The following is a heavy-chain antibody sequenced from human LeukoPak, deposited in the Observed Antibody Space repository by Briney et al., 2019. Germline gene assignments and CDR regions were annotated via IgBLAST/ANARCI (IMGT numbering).Heavy chain of an antibody. V-gene: IGHV4-34*01. CDR1: GGSFSGYY. D-gene: IGHD3-22*01. J-gene: IGHJ4*02. CDR3: ARGRHYPYYDSSGSDY. Sequence: SETLSLTCAVYGGSFSGYYWSWIRQPPGKGLEWIGEINHSGSTNYNPSLKSRVTISVDTSKNQFSLKLSSVTAADTAVYYCARGRHYPYYDSSGSDYWGQGTLVTVSS. CDR2: INHSGST.